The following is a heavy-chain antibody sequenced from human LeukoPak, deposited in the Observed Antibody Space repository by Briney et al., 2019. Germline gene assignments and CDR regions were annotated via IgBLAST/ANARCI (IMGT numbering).Heavy chain of an antibody. D-gene: IGHD3-22*01. CDR3: ARGPLGYYYDSSGCYSYYYYYYMDV. CDR2: MNPNSGNT. J-gene: IGHJ6*03. V-gene: IGHV1-8*01. CDR1: GYTFTSYD. Sequence: GASVKVSCKASGYTFTSYDINWVRQATGQGLEWMGWMNPNSGNTGYAQKFQGRVTMTRNTSISTAYMELSSLRSEDTAVYYCARGPLGYYYDSSGCYSYYYYYYMDVWGKGTTVTVSS.